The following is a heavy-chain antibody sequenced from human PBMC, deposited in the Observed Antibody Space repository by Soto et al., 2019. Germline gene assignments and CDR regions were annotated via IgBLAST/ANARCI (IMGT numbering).Heavy chain of an antibody. CDR1: GFFLRDFG. CDR3: AIAMAGEWHPFDY. Sequence: GGSLRLSCVASGFFLRDFGMHWVRQAPGKGLEWVSVIWYDGSNTYQGEFVKGRFTMSRDISKNTLYLQMDSLRPEDTAVYYCAIAMAGEWHPFDYWGHGTLVTVSS. V-gene: IGHV3-33*01. CDR2: IWYDGSNT. D-gene: IGHD6-19*01. J-gene: IGHJ4*01.